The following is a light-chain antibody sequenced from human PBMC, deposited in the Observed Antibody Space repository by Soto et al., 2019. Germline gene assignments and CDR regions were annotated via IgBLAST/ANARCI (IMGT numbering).Light chain of an antibody. CDR3: QHLNIWPPVT. Sequence: EIVLTQSPATLSLSPGERATLSCRASQTVTNDLAWYQQKTVQPPRLLIYGAFNRSAGIPARFSGSGSGTDFTLTISSLKPEDSAVYYGQHLNIWPPVTFGQGTRLEIK. CDR2: GAF. J-gene: IGKJ5*01. CDR1: QTVTND. V-gene: IGKV3-11*01.